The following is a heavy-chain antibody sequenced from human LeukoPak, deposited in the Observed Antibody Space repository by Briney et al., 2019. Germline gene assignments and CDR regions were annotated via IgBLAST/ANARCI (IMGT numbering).Heavy chain of an antibody. D-gene: IGHD3-22*01. CDR2: INHSGST. CDR1: GGSFSGYY. V-gene: IGHV4-34*01. CDR3: AREPGFDSSGYLNWFDP. J-gene: IGHJ5*02. Sequence: PSETPSLTCAVYGGSFSGYYWSWIRQPPGKGLEWIGEINHSGSTSYNPSLKTRVTISVDTSKNQFSLRLSSVTAADTAVYYCAREPGFDSSGYLNWFDPWGQGTLVTVSS.